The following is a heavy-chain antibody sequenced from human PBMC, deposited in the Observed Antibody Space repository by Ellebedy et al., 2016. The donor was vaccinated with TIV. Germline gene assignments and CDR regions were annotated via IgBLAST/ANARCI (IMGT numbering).Heavy chain of an antibody. D-gene: IGHD3-10*01. CDR1: GFTVTSNY. V-gene: IGHV3-53*01. CDR2: INSGGGT. J-gene: IGHJ4*02. CDR3: ARTRGGEFDY. Sequence: GGSLRLSXAASGFTVTSNYMSWVRQAPGKGLEWVSIINSGGGTYYADSVRGRFTISRDNSKNTLYLQMNSLRVDDAALYYCARTRGGEFDYWGQGTLVTVSS.